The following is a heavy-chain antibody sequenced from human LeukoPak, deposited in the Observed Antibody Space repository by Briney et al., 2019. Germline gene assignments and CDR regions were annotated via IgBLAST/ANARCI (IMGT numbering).Heavy chain of an antibody. CDR3: AGFREWLQLRASNY. V-gene: IGHV3-30*04. CDR2: IAFDGSKK. D-gene: IGHD5-24*01. Sequence: PGGSPRLSCAASGFTFSTYAMHWVRQAPGKGLEWVSVIAFDGSKKYYSDSVKGRFTISRDNSKNTLYLQMNSLRAEDTAVYYCAGFREWLQLRASNYWGQGTLVTVSS. CDR1: GFTFSTYA. J-gene: IGHJ4*02.